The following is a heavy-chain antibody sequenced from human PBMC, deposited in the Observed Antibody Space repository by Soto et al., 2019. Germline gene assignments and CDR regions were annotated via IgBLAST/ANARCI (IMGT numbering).Heavy chain of an antibody. CDR2: INAGNGNT. V-gene: IGHV1-3*01. J-gene: IGHJ3*02. D-gene: IGHD6-13*01. Sequence: ASAKVSCKARGETFTSYAMQCVRHAHKQRLEWMGWINAGNGNTKYSQKFQGRVTITRDTSASTAYMELSSLRSEDTAVYFCARVGWQQLEGVFDIWGQGTMVTVSS. CDR3: ARVGWQQLEGVFDI. CDR1: GETFTSYA.